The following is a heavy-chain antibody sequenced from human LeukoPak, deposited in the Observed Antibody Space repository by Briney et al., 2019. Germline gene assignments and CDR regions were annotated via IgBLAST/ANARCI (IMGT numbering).Heavy chain of an antibody. CDR2: INSDGSST. Sequence: PGGSLRLSCAASGFTFSSYWMHWVRQAPGKGLVWVSRINSDGSSTNYADSVKGRFTISRDNSKNTLYLQMNSLRAEDTAVYYCASQRGELEGLGDWGQGTLVTISS. CDR3: ASQRGELEGLGD. CDR1: GFTFSSYW. J-gene: IGHJ4*02. V-gene: IGHV3-74*01. D-gene: IGHD1-26*01.